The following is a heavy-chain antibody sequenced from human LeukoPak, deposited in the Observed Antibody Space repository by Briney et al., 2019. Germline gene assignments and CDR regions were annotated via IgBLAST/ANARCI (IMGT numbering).Heavy chain of an antibody. V-gene: IGHV4-39*01. CDR3: ARLGTGYDSSGYSIGWFDP. J-gene: IGHJ5*02. CDR1: GGSISSSSYY. Sequence: SETLSLTCTVSGGSISSSSYYWGWIRQPPGKGLEWIGSIYYSGSTYYNPSLKSRVTISVDTSKNQFSLRLSSVTAADTAVYYYARLGTGYDSSGYSIGWFDPWSQGTLVTVSS. D-gene: IGHD3-22*01. CDR2: IYYSGST.